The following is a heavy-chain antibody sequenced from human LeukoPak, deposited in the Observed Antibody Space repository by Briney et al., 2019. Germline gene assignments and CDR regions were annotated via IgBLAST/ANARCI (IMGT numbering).Heavy chain of an antibody. V-gene: IGHV3-23*01. CDR2: ISGSGGST. CDR3: AKVNGGSGSYHLLRYFQH. J-gene: IGHJ1*01. D-gene: IGHD1-26*01. CDR1: GFTFSSYA. Sequence: GGSLRLSCAASGFTFSSYAMSWVRQAPGKGLEWVSAISGSGGSTYYADSVKGRFTISRDNSKNTLYLQMNSLGAEDTAVYYCAKVNGGSGSYHLLRYFQHWGQGTLVTVSS.